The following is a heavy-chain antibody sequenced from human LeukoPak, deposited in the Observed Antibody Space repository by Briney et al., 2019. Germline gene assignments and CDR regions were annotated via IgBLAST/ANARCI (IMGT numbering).Heavy chain of an antibody. J-gene: IGHJ6*02. Sequence: KTGGSLRLSCAASGFTFSSYSMNWVRQAPGKGLEWVSSISSSSSYIYYADSVKGRFTISRDNAKNSLYLQMNSLRAEDTAVYYCARDLDRYFDWLSSPYGMDVWGQGTTVTVSS. D-gene: IGHD3-9*01. CDR3: ARDLDRYFDWLSSPYGMDV. CDR1: GFTFSSYS. CDR2: ISSSSSYI. V-gene: IGHV3-21*01.